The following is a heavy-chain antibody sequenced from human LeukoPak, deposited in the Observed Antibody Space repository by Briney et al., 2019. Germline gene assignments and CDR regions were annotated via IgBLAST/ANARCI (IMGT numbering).Heavy chain of an antibody. CDR1: GFIFTNYA. Sequence: GGSLRPSCAASGFIFTNYAVSWVRQAPGKGLEWVSVISASGDSAFYADSVKGRFTISRDSSKNTVFLQMNSLRAEDTAVYYCTTDLPKSVSYYDTSNNYVGHYFDYWGQGTLVTVSS. V-gene: IGHV3-23*01. J-gene: IGHJ4*02. CDR2: ISASGDSA. D-gene: IGHD3-22*01. CDR3: TTDLPKSVSYYDTSNNYVGHYFDY.